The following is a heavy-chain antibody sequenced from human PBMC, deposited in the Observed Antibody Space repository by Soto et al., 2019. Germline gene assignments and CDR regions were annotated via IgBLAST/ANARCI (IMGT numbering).Heavy chain of an antibody. CDR2: INLNSGVT. CDR3: ARDPGITGTAGGFDP. D-gene: IGHD1-20*01. CDR1: GYTFTGYY. Sequence: ASVKVSCKASGYTFTGYYMHWVRQAPGQWLEWMGWINLNSGVTNYAQKFQGWVTMTRDTSISTAYMELSRLRSDDTAVYYCARDPGITGTAGGFDPWGQGTLVTVSS. V-gene: IGHV1-2*04. J-gene: IGHJ5*02.